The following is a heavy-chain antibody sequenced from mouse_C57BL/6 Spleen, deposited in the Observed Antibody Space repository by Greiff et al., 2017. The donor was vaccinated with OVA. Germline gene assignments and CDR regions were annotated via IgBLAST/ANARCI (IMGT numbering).Heavy chain of an antibody. CDR3: TMDSKVYYYTMDY. J-gene: IGHJ4*01. Sequence: VQLKESGAELVRPGASVKLSCTASGFNIKDDYMHWVKQRPEQGLEWIGWIDPENGDTEYASKFQGKATITADTSSNTAYLQLSRLTSEDTAVYYCTMDSKVYYYTMDYWGQRTSDTVSS. V-gene: IGHV14-4*01. D-gene: IGHD2-5*01. CDR1: GFNIKDDY. CDR2: IDPENGDT.